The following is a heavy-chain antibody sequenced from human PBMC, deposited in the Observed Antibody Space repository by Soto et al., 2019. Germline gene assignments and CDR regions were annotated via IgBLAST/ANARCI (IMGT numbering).Heavy chain of an antibody. J-gene: IGHJ4*02. Sequence: PSETLSLTCTVSGGSIRSGDYYRSWIRQPPGKGLESIGYIYYSGSTYYNPSLKSRVTISVDTSKNQFSLKLSSVSAADTAVYYCTRGPSGDKVDYWGQGTLVTVSS. CDR1: GGSIRSGDYY. V-gene: IGHV4-30-4*01. CDR3: TRGPSGDKVDY. CDR2: IYYSGST. D-gene: IGHD7-27*01.